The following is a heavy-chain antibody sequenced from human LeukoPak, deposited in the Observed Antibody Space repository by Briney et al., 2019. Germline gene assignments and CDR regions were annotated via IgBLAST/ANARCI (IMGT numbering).Heavy chain of an antibody. CDR3: ARDGSSWYYFDY. V-gene: IGHV3-30*04. CDR2: ISYDGSNK. J-gene: IGHJ4*02. D-gene: IGHD6-13*01. CDR1: GFTFSSYA. Sequence: GGSPRLSCAASGFTFSSYAMHWVRQAPGKGLEWVAVISYDGSNKYYADSVKGRFTISRDNFKNTLYLQMNSLRAEDTAVYYCARDGSSWYYFDYWGQGTLVTVSS.